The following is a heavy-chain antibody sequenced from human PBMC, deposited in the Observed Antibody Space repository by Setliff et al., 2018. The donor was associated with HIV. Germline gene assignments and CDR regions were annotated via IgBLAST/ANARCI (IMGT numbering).Heavy chain of an antibody. CDR1: GGSISRGNYY. Sequence: PSETLSLTCTVSGGSISRGNYYWSWIRQPAGKGLEWIGHISTSGRTNYNPSLMSRLTISVDTSKNQFSLKLSSVTAADTAVYYCARAAYSGTYLWEPATDLWGRGTLVTVSS. CDR2: ISTSGRT. J-gene: IGHJ2*01. CDR3: ARAAYSGTYLWEPATDL. D-gene: IGHD1-26*01. V-gene: IGHV4-61*09.